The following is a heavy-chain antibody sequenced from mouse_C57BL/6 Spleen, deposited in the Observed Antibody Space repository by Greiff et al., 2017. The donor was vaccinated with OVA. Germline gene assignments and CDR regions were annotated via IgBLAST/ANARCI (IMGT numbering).Heavy chain of an antibody. D-gene: IGHD1-1*01. CDR1: GYTFTSYW. Sequence: VQLQQSGAELAKPGASVKLSCKASGYTFTSYWMHWVKQRPGQGLEWIGYINPSSGYTKYNQKFKDKATLTADKSSSTAYMQLSSLTYEDSAGYYCARGTTVVADAMDYWGQGTSVTVSS. CDR3: ARGTTVVADAMDY. J-gene: IGHJ4*01. V-gene: IGHV1-7*01. CDR2: INPSSGYT.